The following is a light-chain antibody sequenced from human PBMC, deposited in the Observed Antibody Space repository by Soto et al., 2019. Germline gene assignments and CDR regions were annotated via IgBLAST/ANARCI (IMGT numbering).Light chain of an antibody. J-gene: IGKJ4*01. Sequence: IFLTQSPGTLSLSSGETATLSCRASQTVRSSYLAWYQQRPGQAPKLLISGAFNRAPGVPDRFSGTESGRDYTLSISRLDPEDSAVYYCQQYGDSITFGGGTKVEIK. CDR1: QTVRSSY. V-gene: IGKV3-20*01. CDR2: GAF. CDR3: QQYGDSIT.